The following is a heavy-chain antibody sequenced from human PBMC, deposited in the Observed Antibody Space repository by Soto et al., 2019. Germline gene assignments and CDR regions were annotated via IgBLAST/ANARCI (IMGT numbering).Heavy chain of an antibody. CDR1: GFTFSSYA. V-gene: IGHV3-23*01. CDR2: ISGSGGST. J-gene: IGHJ6*02. Sequence: PGGSLRLSCAASGFTFSSYARSWVRQAPGKGLEWASAISGSGGSTYYADSVKGRFTISRDNSKNTLYLQMNSLRAEDTAVYYCAKDRGPGRAYYYGMDVWGQGTTVTVSS. CDR3: AKDRGPGRAYYYGMDV.